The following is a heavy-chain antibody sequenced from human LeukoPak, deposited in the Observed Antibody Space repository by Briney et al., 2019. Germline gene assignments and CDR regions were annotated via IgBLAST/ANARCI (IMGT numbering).Heavy chain of an antibody. V-gene: IGHV4-59*01. D-gene: IGHD1-26*01. J-gene: IGHJ6*03. Sequence: SETLSLTCTVSGGSISSYYWSWIRQPPGKGLEWIGYIYYSGSTNYNPSLKSRVAISVDTSKNQFSLKLSSVTAADTAVYYCARAPSGATLPPYYCYMDVWGKGTTVTVSS. CDR1: GGSISSYY. CDR3: ARAPSGATLPPYYCYMDV. CDR2: IYYSGST.